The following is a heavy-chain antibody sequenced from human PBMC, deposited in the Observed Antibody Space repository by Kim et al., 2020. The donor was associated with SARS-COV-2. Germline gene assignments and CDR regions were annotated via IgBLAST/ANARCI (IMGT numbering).Heavy chain of an antibody. CDR2: IVPRFGDP. CDR3: AREAEGASRRDAFDM. CDR1: GGSASTLP. D-gene: IGHD2-2*01. Sequence: SVKVSCRGSGGSASTLPITWVRRAPGRGLEWLGGIVPRFGDPNYAQNFQGRVTITADATTDTAFLDLSSLTSADTAMYFCAREAEGASRRDAFDMWVQGTMITVSS. V-gene: IGHV1-69*13. J-gene: IGHJ3*02.